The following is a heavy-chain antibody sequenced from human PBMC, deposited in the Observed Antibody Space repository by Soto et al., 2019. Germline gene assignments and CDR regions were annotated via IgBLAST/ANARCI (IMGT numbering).Heavy chain of an antibody. Sequence: QVLLVQSGAEVKKPGSSVRVSCKTSGGTFSSFAISWVRLAPGQGLEWMGVIVPMFAAPTYAQKFQGRVSRTADXSXGXXSRELSRLRSDDTAVYYWARDRVMRGNAYYYGMDVWGQGTTVTVSS. CDR1: GGTFSSFA. CDR3: ARDRVMRGNAYYYGMDV. CDR2: IVPMFAAP. J-gene: IGHJ6*02. D-gene: IGHD2-21*01. V-gene: IGHV1-69*12.